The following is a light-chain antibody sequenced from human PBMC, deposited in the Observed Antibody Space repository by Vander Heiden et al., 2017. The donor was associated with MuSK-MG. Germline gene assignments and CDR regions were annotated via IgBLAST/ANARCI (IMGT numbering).Light chain of an antibody. CDR1: QSVLYSSNNKNY. Sequence: IVLTQSPASLAVSLAERATINCKSSQSVLYSSNNKNYLAWYEQKPGQPPKLLIYWASTRESGVPDRFSGSGSGTDFTLTISRLQAEDVAVYYCQQYYSTPLTFGGGTKVEIK. V-gene: IGKV4-1*01. CDR3: QQYYSTPLT. CDR2: WAS. J-gene: IGKJ4*01.